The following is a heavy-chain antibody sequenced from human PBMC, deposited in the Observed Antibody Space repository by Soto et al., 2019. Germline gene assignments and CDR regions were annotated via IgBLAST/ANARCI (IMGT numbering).Heavy chain of an antibody. CDR2: INAANGNT. D-gene: IGHD2-15*01. J-gene: IGHJ4*02. CDR1: GYTFSNNS. V-gene: IGHV1-3*01. Sequence: ASVKISCKASGYTFSNNSIHWERQAPGQRLEWMGWINAANGNTKYSQKFQGRVTITRDTSASTAYMELSSLRSEDTAVYYCARDQGLCSGGSCWGYFDYWGQGTLVTVSS. CDR3: ARDQGLCSGGSCWGYFDY.